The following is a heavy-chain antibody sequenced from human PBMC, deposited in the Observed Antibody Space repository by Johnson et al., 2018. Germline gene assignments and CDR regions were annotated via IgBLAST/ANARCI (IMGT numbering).Heavy chain of an antibody. J-gene: IGHJ6*02. CDR2: ISYDGSNK. CDR1: GFTFSSYG. D-gene: IGHD6-19*01. V-gene: IGHV3-33*05. CDR3: ARNRMAVAGIISYGMYV. Sequence: QVQLVQSGGGVVQPGRSLRLSCAASGFTFSSYGMHWVRQAPGKGLEWVAVISYDGSNKYYTDSVKGRFTISRDNSKNTLYLQMNSLRAEDTAVYYCARNRMAVAGIISYGMYVWGQGTTVTVSS.